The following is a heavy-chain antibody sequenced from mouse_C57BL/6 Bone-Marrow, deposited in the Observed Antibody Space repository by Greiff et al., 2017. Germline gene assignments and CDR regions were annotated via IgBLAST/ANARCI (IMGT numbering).Heavy chain of an antibody. Sequence: EVKLMESGEGLVKPGGSLKLSCAASGFTFSSSAMSWVRQTPEKRLEWVAYISSGGDYIYYADTVKGRFTISRDNARNTLYLQMSSLKSEDTAMYYCTRETAQALFLYAMDYWGQGTSVTVSS. CDR2: ISSGGDYI. D-gene: IGHD3-2*02. V-gene: IGHV5-9-1*02. CDR1: GFTFSSSA. CDR3: TRETAQALFLYAMDY. J-gene: IGHJ4*01.